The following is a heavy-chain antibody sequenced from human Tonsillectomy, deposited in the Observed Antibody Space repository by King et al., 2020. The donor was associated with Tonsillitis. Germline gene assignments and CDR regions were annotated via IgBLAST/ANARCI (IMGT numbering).Heavy chain of an antibody. J-gene: IGHJ4*02. CDR3: AREGSLYSRSWYYY. CDR2: ILYDGGNK. CDR1: GFTFSTYT. V-gene: IGHV3-30*04. D-gene: IGHD6-13*01. Sequence: HVQLVESGGGVVQPGRSLRLSCAASGFTFSTYTMHWVRQALGKRLEWVAVILYDGGNKYHADFVKGRFTISRDNSKITLYLQMNSLRAEDTGVYYCAREGSLYSRSWYYYWGQRALVAVSS.